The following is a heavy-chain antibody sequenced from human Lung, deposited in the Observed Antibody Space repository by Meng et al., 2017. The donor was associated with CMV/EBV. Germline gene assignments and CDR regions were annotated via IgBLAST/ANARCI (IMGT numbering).Heavy chain of an antibody. D-gene: IGHD6-13*01. Sequence: GGSLRLXCAASGFPFRSYAMHWVRQAPGKGLEWVAVVSHHGRNKYYPDPVKGRFSISRDNSKNTLYLHMNSLRAEASAVFYFARARATGTDTSSPDSWGQGTXVTVSS. V-gene: IGHV3-30*04. CDR3: ARARATGTDTSSPDS. CDR1: GFPFRSYA. CDR2: VSHHGRNK. J-gene: IGHJ4*02.